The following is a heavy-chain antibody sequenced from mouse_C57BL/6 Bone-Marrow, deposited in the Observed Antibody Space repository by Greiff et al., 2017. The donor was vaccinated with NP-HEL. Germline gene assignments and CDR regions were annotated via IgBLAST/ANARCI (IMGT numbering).Heavy chain of an antibody. CDR1: GYTFTSYW. CDR3: AREGFDYYGSSWYYFDY. D-gene: IGHD1-1*01. J-gene: IGHJ2*01. Sequence: QVQLQQPGAELVRPGSSVKLSCKASGYTFTSYWMHWVKQRPIQGLEWIGNIDPSDSETHYNQKFKDKATLTVDKSSSTAYMQLSSLTSEDSAVYYCAREGFDYYGSSWYYFDYWGQGTTLTVSS. CDR2: IDPSDSET. V-gene: IGHV1-52*01.